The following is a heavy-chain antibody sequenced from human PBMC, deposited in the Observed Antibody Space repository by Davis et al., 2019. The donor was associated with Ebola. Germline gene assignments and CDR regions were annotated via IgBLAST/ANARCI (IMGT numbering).Heavy chain of an antibody. J-gene: IGHJ6*04. CDR2: ISCSGGST. CDR1: VITFSSYA. D-gene: IGHD3-3*01. CDR3: AKSGLSFGVVKYHYGMDV. Sequence: PSESLTLSCADSVITFSSYAMTWVRQAPGKGLEWVSAISCSGGSTYYADSVKGRFTISRDNPKKTLSLQMTSLRAEDTAVYYCAKSGLSFGVVKYHYGMDVWGKGTTVTVSS. V-gene: IGHV3-23*01.